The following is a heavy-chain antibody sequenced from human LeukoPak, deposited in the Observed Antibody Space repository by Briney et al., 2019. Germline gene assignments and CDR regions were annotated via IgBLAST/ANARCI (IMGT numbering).Heavy chain of an antibody. CDR2: ISERGGST. CDR3: AKRGIVIRGILVIGYHQEAYHYDF. J-gene: IGHJ4*02. V-gene: IGHV3-23*01. D-gene: IGHD3-10*01. Sequence: GGSLRLSCVVSGISLSNYAMTWVRQAPGKELEWVSYISERGGSTTYADSVKGRFTISRDTSSNTLYLQMTSLRAEDTAVYFCAKRGIVIRGILVIGYHQEAYHYDFWGQGVLVTVSS. CDR1: GISLSNYA.